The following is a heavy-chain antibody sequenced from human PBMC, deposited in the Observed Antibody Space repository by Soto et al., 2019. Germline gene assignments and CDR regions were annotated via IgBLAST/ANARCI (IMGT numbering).Heavy chain of an antibody. Sequence: PETLSLTCTVSGGSISSSSYYWGWIRQPPGKGLEWIGSIYYSGSTYYNPSLKSRVTISVDTSKNQFSLKLGSVTAADTAVYYCARQIGMEGLLTYYYYGMDVWGQGTTVTVSS. CDR1: GGSISSSSYY. CDR2: IYYSGST. J-gene: IGHJ6*02. CDR3: ARQIGMEGLLTYYYYGMDV. V-gene: IGHV4-39*01. D-gene: IGHD3-3*01.